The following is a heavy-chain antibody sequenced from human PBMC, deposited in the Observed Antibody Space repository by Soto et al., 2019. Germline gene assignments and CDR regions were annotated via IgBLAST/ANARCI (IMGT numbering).Heavy chain of an antibody. D-gene: IGHD5-12*01. CDR3: VGEMATPGRSDY. Sequence: PGGSLRLSCAASGFTFSSYSMNWVRQAPGKGLEWVSSISSSSSYIYYADSVKGRFTISRDNAKNSLYLQMNSLRAEDTAVYYCVGEMATPGRSDYCGQGPLVTVSS. J-gene: IGHJ4*02. CDR1: GFTFSSYS. CDR2: ISSSSSYI. V-gene: IGHV3-21*01.